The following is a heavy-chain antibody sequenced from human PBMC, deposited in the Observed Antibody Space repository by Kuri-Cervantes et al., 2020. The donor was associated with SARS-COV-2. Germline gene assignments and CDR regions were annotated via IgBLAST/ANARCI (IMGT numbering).Heavy chain of an antibody. J-gene: IGHJ4*02. CDR1: GYTFTSYY. CDR2: INPSGGST. CDR3: AREGYSSSSGRFDY. V-gene: IGHV1-46*01. D-gene: IGHD6-6*01. Sequence: ASVKVSCKASGYTFTSYYMHWVRQAPGQGLEWMGIINPSGGSTSYAQKFQGRVTMTRDTSISTAYMELSRLRPDDTAVYYCAREGYSSSSGRFDYWGQGTLVTVSS.